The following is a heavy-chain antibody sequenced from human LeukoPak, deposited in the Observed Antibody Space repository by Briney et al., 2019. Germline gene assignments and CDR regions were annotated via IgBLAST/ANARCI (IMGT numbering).Heavy chain of an antibody. CDR2: MYYSGST. CDR1: GGSIS. V-gene: IGHV4-39*07. CDR3: ARAVTTNYYYGMDV. J-gene: IGHJ6*02. Sequence: SETLSLTCTVSGGSISWIRQPPGKGLEWIGSMYYSGSTYYNPSLKSRVTISVDTSKNQFSLKLSTVTAADTAVYYCARAVTTNYYYGMDVWGQGTTVTVSS. D-gene: IGHD4-17*01.